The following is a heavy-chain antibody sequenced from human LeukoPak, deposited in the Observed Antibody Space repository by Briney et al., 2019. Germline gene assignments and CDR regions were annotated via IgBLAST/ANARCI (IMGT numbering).Heavy chain of an antibody. V-gene: IGHV4-31*03. Sequence: SETLSLTCTVSGGSISSGGYCWSWIRQHPGKGLEWIGYIYYSGSTYYNPSLKSRVTISVDTSKNQFSLKLSSVIAADTAVYYCARGFKTAMVLLWGQGTLVTVSS. D-gene: IGHD5-18*01. CDR1: GGSISSGGYC. J-gene: IGHJ4*02. CDR3: ARGFKTAMVLL. CDR2: IYYSGST.